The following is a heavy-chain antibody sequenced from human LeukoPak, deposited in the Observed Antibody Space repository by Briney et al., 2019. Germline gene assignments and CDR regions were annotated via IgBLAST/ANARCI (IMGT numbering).Heavy chain of an antibody. J-gene: IGHJ4*02. CDR2: ISAYYGNT. D-gene: IGHD2-15*01. CDR1: GYTFTSYG. Sequence: ASVKVSCKASGYTFTSYGISWVRQAPGQGLEWMGWISAYYGNTNYAQKLQGRVTMTTDTSTSTAYMELRSLRSDDTAVYYCARDRGIPEYCSGGSCYPQPDYWGQGTLVTVSS. CDR3: ARDRGIPEYCSGGSCYPQPDY. V-gene: IGHV1-18*01.